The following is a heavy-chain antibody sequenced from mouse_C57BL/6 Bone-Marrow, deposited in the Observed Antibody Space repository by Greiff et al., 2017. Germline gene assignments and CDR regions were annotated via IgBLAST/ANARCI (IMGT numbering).Heavy chain of an antibody. J-gene: IGHJ3*01. CDR1: GFNIKNTY. V-gene: IGHV14-3*01. CDR3: ARLAYYSNYAWFAY. CDR2: IDPANGNT. D-gene: IGHD2-5*01. Sequence: VQLQQSVAELVRPGASVKLSCTASGFNIKNTYMHWVKQRPEQGLEWIGRIDPANGNTKYAPKFQGKATITADTSSNTAYLQLSSLTSEDTAIXYGARLAYYSNYAWFAYWGQGTLVTVSA.